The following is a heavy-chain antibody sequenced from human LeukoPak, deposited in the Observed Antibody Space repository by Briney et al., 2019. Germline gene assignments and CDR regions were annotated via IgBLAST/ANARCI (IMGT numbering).Heavy chain of an antibody. V-gene: IGHV1-2*02. J-gene: IGHJ4*02. CDR1: GYTFTGYY. CDR3: ARGHRVWVVRGAGTIDY. D-gene: IGHD3-10*01. CDR2: INPNSGGT. Sequence: ASVKVSCKASGYTFTGYYMHWVRQAPGQGLEWMGWINPNSGGTNYAQKFQGRVTMTRDTSISTAYMELSRLRSDDTAVYYCARGHRVWVVRGAGTIDYWGQGTLVTVSS.